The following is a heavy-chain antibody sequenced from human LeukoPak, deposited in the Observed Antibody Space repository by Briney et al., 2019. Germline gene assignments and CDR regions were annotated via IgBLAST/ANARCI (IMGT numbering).Heavy chain of an antibody. V-gene: IGHV3-23*01. D-gene: IGHD2-15*01. Sequence: GGSLRLSCAASGFTFSSYAMSWVRQAPGKGLEWVSAISGSGGSTYYADSVKGRFTISRDNSKNTLYLQMNSLRAEDTAVYYCAKGFDDIVVVVAASDYFDYWGQGTLVTVSS. J-gene: IGHJ4*02. CDR1: GFTFSSYA. CDR2: ISGSGGST. CDR3: AKGFDDIVVVVAASDYFDY.